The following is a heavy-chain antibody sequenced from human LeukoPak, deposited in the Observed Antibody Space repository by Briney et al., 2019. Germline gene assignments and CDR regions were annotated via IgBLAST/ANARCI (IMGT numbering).Heavy chain of an antibody. CDR2: INPDSGGT. CDR3: ARPFIETPSLGALDY. V-gene: IGHV1-2*02. D-gene: IGHD4-23*01. J-gene: IGHJ4*02. Sequence: ASVKVSCKASGCTFTDYYMHWVRQAPGQGLEWMGWINPDSGGTNYAQNFQGRVTMTRDTSISTAYMELSRLRYDDTGVYYCARPFIETPSLGALDYWGQGTLVTVSS. CDR1: GCTFTDYY.